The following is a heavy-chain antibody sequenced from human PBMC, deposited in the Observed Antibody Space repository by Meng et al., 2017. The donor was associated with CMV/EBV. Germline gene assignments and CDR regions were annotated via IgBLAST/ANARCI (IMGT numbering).Heavy chain of an antibody. Sequence: WVRQAPGKGLEWIGSIYYSGSTYYNPSLKSRVTISVDTSKNQFPLKLSSVTAADTAVYYCARVRETDIVVVPAANFDYWGQGTLVTVSS. CDR3: ARVRETDIVVVPAANFDY. V-gene: IGHV4-39*06. D-gene: IGHD2-2*01. J-gene: IGHJ4*02. CDR2: IYYSGST.